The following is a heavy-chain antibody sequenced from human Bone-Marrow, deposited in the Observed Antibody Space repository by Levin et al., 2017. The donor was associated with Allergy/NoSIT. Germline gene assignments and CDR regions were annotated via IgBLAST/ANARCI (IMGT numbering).Heavy chain of an antibody. J-gene: IGHJ2*01. Sequence: SETLSLTCTVSGGSISSSNHYWGWIRQPPGKGLEWFGNIYYLGNTYHNPSLKSRVIISVDTSKNQFSLKLNSVTASDTAVYYCARSPCTAGSCLYGYFDLWGRGSLVTVSS. CDR1: GGSISSSNHY. D-gene: IGHD2-15*01. V-gene: IGHV4-39*01. CDR3: ARSPCTAGSCLYGYFDL. CDR2: IYYLGNT.